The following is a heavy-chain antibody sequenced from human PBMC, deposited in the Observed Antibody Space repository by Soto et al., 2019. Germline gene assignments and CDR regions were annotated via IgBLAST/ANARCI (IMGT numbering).Heavy chain of an antibody. J-gene: IGHJ4*02. CDR2: VYNSGST. CDR3: ARYRREAVAGYTLEK. D-gene: IGHD6-13*01. CDR1: GCSISSNY. V-gene: IGHV4-59*01. Sequence: XETLSLTCTVSGCSISSNYWTWIRQPPGKGLEWIGYVYNSGSTNYNPSLKSRVTISEDTSKSQFSLKVNSMTAADTAVYYCARYRREAVAGYTLEKWGKGILVT.